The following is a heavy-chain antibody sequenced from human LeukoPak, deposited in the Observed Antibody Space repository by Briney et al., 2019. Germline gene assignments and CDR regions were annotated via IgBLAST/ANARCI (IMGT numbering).Heavy chain of an antibody. D-gene: IGHD2-2*01. CDR3: ARERAPAAQGHNWFDP. CDR1: GGSINFYY. V-gene: IGHV4-4*07. CDR2: ISTSGTT. J-gene: IGHJ5*02. Sequence: PSGTLSLTCSVSGGSINFYYWSWIRQPAGRGLEWIGRISTSGTTNYNPSLESRVTVSVDTSKNQFSLKLTSVTAADTAVYFCARERAPAAQGHNWFDPWGQGTLVTVSS.